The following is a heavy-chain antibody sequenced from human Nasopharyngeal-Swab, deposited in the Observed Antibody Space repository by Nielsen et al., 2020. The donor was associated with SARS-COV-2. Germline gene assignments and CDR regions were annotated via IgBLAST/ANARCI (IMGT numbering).Heavy chain of an antibody. Sequence: GGSLRLSCAASGFTLSSYWMTWVRQAPGQGLEWVANIKEDGGEKYYVDSVKGRFTISRDNSKNTVYLQMNSLRAEDTAVYYCAAAPSGDYGGYWGQGTLVTVSS. D-gene: IGHD4-23*01. CDR2: IKEDGGEK. CDR3: AAAPSGDYGGY. CDR1: GFTLSSYW. J-gene: IGHJ4*02. V-gene: IGHV3-7*01.